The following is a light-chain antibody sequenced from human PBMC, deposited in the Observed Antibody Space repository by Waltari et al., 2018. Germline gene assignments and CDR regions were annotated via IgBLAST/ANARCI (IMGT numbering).Light chain of an antibody. V-gene: IGKV1-33*01. CDR3: QQYEGLPCT. Sequence: DIQMTQSPSSLSASIGDIVTITCQANQDIDKFLNWYQQKPGEAPHLLIYDASNLQTGVPSRFSGSGAGKHFTLTISSLHPEDVATYYCQQYEGLPCTFGQGTKLEVK. CDR1: QDIDKF. CDR2: DAS. J-gene: IGKJ2*02.